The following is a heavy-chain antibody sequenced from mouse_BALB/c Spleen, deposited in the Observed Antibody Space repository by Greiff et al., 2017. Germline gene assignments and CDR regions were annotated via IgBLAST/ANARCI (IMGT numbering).Heavy chain of an antibody. CDR3: ARDRYDAGYAMDY. CDR2: ISSGGSYT. J-gene: IGHJ4*01. D-gene: IGHD2-14*01. Sequence: EVKLVESGGGLVKPGGSLKLSCAASGFTFSSYAMSWVRQSPEKRLEWVAEISSGGSYTYYPDTVTGRFTISRDNAKNTLYLEMSSLRSEDTAMYYCARDRYDAGYAMDYWGQGTSVTVSS. CDR1: GFTFSSYA. V-gene: IGHV5-9-4*01.